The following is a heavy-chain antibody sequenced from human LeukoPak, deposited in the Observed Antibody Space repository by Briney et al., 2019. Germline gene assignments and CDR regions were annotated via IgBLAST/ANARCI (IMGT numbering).Heavy chain of an antibody. J-gene: IGHJ4*02. CDR2: IIPIFGTA. CDR3: ATAAGYYGSGSYYMAY. Sequence: SVKVSCKASGGTFSSYAISWVRQAPGQGLEWMGGIIPIFGTANYAQKFQGRVTITADESTSTAYMELSSLRPEDTAVYYCATAAGYYGSGSYYMAYWGQGTLVTVSS. V-gene: IGHV1-69*13. D-gene: IGHD3-10*01. CDR1: GGTFSSYA.